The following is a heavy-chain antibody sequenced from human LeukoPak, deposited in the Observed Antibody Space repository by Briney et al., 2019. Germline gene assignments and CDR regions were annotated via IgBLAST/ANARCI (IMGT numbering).Heavy chain of an antibody. CDR1: GGSFSGYY. V-gene: IGHV4-34*01. CDR3: ARGGVCSSTSCYYYYYYMDV. D-gene: IGHD2-2*01. Sequence: SETLSLTCAVYGGSFSGYYWSWIRQPPGKGLEWIGEIDHSGSTNYNPSLKSRVTISVDTSKNQFSLKLSSVTAADTAVYYCARGGVCSSTSCYYYYYYMDVWGKGTTVTVSS. CDR2: IDHSGST. J-gene: IGHJ6*03.